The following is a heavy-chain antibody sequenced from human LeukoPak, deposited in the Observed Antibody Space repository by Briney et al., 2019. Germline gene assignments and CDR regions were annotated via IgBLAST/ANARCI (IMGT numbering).Heavy chain of an antibody. CDR2: ISWNNNNM. J-gene: IGHJ4*02. CDR1: GFTFDDYA. CDR3: AKDIGCSGGTCYFPSYFDY. D-gene: IGHD2-15*01. Sequence: GGSLRLSCTASGFTFDDYAMHWVRQAPGKGLEWVSGISWNNNNMDYADSVKGRFTISRDNAKNSLYLQMNSLRTEDTAFYFCAKDIGCSGGTCYFPSYFDYWGQGTLVTVSS. V-gene: IGHV3-9*01.